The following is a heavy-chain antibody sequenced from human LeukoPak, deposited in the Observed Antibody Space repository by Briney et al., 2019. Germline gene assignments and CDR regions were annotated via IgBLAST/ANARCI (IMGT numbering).Heavy chain of an antibody. J-gene: IGHJ4*02. V-gene: IGHV1-69*13. CDR3: ARVWGRFKVFGSGYYPFDY. Sequence: SVKVSCKASGGTFSSYAISWVRRAPGQGLEWMGGIIPIFGTANYAQKFQGRVTITADESTSTAYMELSSLRSEDTAVYYCARVWGRFKVFGSGYYPFDYWGQGTLVTVSS. D-gene: IGHD3-22*01. CDR1: GGTFSSYA. CDR2: IIPIFGTA.